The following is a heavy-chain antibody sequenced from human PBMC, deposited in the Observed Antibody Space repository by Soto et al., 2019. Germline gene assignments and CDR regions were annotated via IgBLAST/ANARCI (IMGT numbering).Heavy chain of an antibody. J-gene: IGHJ4*02. CDR1: GFTFSHYS. Sequence: EVQLVESGGGLVKPGGSLRLSCAASGFTFSHYSMNWVRQAPGKGLEWVSSISSISTYIYYADSVKGRFTISRDSAENSLSLQMSSLRAEDTAVYYCARDFIGLGEATPYYFDYWGQGTLVTVSS. D-gene: IGHD2-15*01. CDR3: ARDFIGLGEATPYYFDY. CDR2: ISSISTYI. V-gene: IGHV3-21*02.